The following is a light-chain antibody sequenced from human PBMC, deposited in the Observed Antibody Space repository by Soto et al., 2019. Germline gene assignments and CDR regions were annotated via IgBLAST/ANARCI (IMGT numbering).Light chain of an antibody. CDR3: ASWDDSLSGDV. Sequence: QSVLTQPPSASGTPGQRVTISCSGSSSNIGNNDVYWYQQLPATAPKLLIYRNNQGPSGVPDRLSGSKSGTSASLAISGLRSEDEADYFCASWDDSLSGDVFGTGTKLTVL. CDR1: SSNIGNND. CDR2: RNN. J-gene: IGLJ1*01. V-gene: IGLV1-47*01.